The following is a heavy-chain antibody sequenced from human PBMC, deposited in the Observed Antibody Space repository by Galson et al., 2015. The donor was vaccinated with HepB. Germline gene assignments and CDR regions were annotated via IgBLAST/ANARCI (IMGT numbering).Heavy chain of an antibody. V-gene: IGHV3-66*02. Sequence: SLRLSCAASGFTVSSNYMSWVRQAPGKGLEWVSVIYSGGSTYYADSVKGRFTISRDNSKNTLYLQMNSLRAEDTAVYYCARTTVTTMDLDYWGQGTLVTVSS. J-gene: IGHJ4*02. CDR1: GFTVSSNY. D-gene: IGHD4-17*01. CDR2: IYSGGST. CDR3: ARTTVTTMDLDY.